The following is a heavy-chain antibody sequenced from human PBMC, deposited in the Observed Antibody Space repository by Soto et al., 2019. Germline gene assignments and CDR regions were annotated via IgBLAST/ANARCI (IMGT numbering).Heavy chain of an antibody. Sequence: QVQLQESGPGLVKPSGTLSLTCAVSGASIISMNWWSWVRQPPGKGLEWIGAIHHSGSTNYNPSLMSRVTISVDKSKNQFSLKLTSVTAADTAVYYCARYDYGSGDDYNIDYWGQGTLVTVSS. CDR1: GASIISMNW. CDR3: ARYDYGSGDDYNIDY. CDR2: IHHSGST. J-gene: IGHJ4*02. D-gene: IGHD3-10*01. V-gene: IGHV4-4*02.